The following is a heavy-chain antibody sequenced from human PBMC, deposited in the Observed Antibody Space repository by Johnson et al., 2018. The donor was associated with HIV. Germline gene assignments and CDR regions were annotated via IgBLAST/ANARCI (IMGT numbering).Heavy chain of an antibody. CDR3: ARESPGGDAFDI. Sequence: VQLLESGGGLIQPGGSLRLSCAASGFTVSSNYMSWVRQAPGKGLEWVSVIYSGGSTYYADSVKGRFTSSRDNSKDTLYLQMNTLRDEDTAVHYCARESPGGDAFDIWGQGTMVTVSS. J-gene: IGHJ3*02. V-gene: IGHV3-66*03. CDR1: GFTVSSNY. CDR2: IYSGGST. D-gene: IGHD1-14*01.